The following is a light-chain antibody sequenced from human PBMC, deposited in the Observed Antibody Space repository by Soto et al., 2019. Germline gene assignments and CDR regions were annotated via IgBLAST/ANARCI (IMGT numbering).Light chain of an antibody. J-gene: IGKJ1*01. V-gene: IGKV3-20*01. CDR1: QSVISNY. Sequence: EVVLTQSPGTVSLSPGERVTLSCRASQSVISNYLAWYQQRPGQAPRLLIYAASSRATGIPDRFSGSGSGTDFTLSIISLEPEDFAVYYCQQYGSSLTWTFGQGTKLE. CDR3: QQYGSSLTWT. CDR2: AAS.